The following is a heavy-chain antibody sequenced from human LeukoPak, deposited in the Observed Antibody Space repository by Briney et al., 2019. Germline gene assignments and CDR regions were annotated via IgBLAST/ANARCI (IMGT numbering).Heavy chain of an antibody. CDR2: IIPILGTA. D-gene: IGHD2-15*01. V-gene: IGHV1-69*11. Sequence: SVKVSCKASGGTFSSYAISWVRQAPGQGLEWMGRIIPILGTANYAQKFQGRVTITTDESTSTAYMELSSLRSEDTAVYYCATSVVDNYYYYYYYMDVWGKGTTVTVSS. J-gene: IGHJ6*03. CDR1: GGTFSSYA. CDR3: ATSVVDNYYYYYYYMDV.